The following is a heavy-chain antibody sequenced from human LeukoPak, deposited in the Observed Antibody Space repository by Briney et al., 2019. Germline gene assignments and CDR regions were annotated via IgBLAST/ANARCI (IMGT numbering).Heavy chain of an antibody. V-gene: IGHV3-7*01. CDR1: GFTFSTYW. CDR3: ARDVVGSLDY. D-gene: IGHD1-26*01. J-gene: IGHJ4*02. CDR2: IKGEESAK. Sequence: PGGSLRLSCAASGFTFSTYWMAWVRQAPGKGLEWVANIKGEESAKHQADSVKGRFTSSRDNVQNSVYLQMSSLRGEDTAVYYCARDVVGSLDYWGQGTLVTVSS.